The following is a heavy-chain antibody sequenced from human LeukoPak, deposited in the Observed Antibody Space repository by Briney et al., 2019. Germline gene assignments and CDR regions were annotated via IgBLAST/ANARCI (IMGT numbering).Heavy chain of an antibody. CDR3: ASASGHSSGLDWFDP. CDR1: GGSFSGYY. CDR2: INHSGST. J-gene: IGHJ5*02. Sequence: PSETLSLTCAVYGGSFSGYYWSWIRQPPVKGLEWIGEINHSGSTNYNPSLKSRVTISVDTSKNQFSLKLSSVTAADTAVYYCASASGHSSGLDWFDPWGQGTLVTVSS. D-gene: IGHD3-22*01. V-gene: IGHV4-34*01.